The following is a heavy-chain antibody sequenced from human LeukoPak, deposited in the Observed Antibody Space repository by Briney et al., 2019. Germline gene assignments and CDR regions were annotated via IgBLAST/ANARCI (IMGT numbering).Heavy chain of an antibody. Sequence: ASVKVSCKASGGTLSSYATNWVRQAAGQGLEWMGWINPNSGGTKYAQMFQGRVTMTSDTSISTAYMELSRLRSDDTAVYYCARDVVGARSIDYWGQGTLVTVSS. D-gene: IGHD1-26*01. CDR3: ARDVVGARSIDY. CDR2: INPNSGGT. J-gene: IGHJ4*02. CDR1: GGTLSSYA. V-gene: IGHV1-2*02.